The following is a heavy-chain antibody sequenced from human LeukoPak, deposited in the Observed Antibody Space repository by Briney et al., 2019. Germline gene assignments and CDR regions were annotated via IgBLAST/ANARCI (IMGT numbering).Heavy chain of an antibody. V-gene: IGHV3-23*01. Sequence: GGSLRLSCAASGFTFSTYAMNWVRQAPGKGPEWVSAISGRDTTTYYVDSVKGRFTISRDNSKNTVYLLMNNLRAEDTALYYCAKGHDTRTATLDYWGQGALVTVSS. CDR1: GFTFSTYA. CDR2: ISGRDTTT. J-gene: IGHJ4*02. CDR3: AKGHDTRTATLDY. D-gene: IGHD1-1*01.